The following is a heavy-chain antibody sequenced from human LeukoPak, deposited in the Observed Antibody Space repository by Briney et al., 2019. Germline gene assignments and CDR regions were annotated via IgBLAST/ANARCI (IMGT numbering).Heavy chain of an antibody. D-gene: IGHD3-9*01. J-gene: IGHJ4*02. CDR1: GYTFTSYG. V-gene: IGHV1-18*01. Sequence: ASVKVSCKASGYTFTSYGISWVRQAPGQGLEWMGWISAYNGNTNYAQKLQGRVTMTTDTSTSTAYMELRSLRSDDTAVYYCARADYDILTGSLFDYWGQGTLVTVSS. CDR2: ISAYNGNT. CDR3: ARADYDILTGSLFDY.